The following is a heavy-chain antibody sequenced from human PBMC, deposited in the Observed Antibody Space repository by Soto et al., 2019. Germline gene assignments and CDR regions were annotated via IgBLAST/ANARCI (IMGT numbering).Heavy chain of an antibody. CDR2: ISYDGGNK. CDR1: GFTFSSYG. V-gene: IGHV3-30*18. CDR3: AKTLGYCSSSSCSKDYYYYYGLDV. D-gene: IGHD2-2*01. Sequence: QVQLVESRGGVVQPGRSLRLSCAASGFTFSSYGMHWVRQAPGKGLEWLTVISYDGGNKYYADSVKGRFTISRDNSKNTLYLQMNSLRAEDAAVYYCAKTLGYCSSSSCSKDYYYYYGLDVWGQGTTVTVSS. J-gene: IGHJ6*02.